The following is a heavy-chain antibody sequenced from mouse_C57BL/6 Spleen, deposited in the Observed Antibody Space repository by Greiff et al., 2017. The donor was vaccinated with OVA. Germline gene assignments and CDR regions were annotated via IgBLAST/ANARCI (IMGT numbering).Heavy chain of an antibody. J-gene: IGHJ4*01. CDR2: ISSGRSTI. CDR1: GFTFSDYG. CDR3: ARDYGSSYAMDY. V-gene: IGHV5-17*01. D-gene: IGHD1-1*01. Sequence: EVKLVESGGGLVKPGGSLKLSCAASGFTFSDYGMHWVRQAPEKGLECVSYISSGRSTIYYADTVKGRFTISRDNAKNTLLLQMTSLRSEDTAMYYCARDYGSSYAMDYWGQGTSGTVSS.